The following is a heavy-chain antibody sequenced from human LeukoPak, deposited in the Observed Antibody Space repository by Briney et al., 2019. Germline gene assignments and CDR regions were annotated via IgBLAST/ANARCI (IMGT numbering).Heavy chain of an antibody. Sequence: SVKVSCKASGDTFSNYAISWVRQAPGQGLEWVGGIIPIFDTKKYAQKFQGRVIITADESTTTVYMQLSSLRSEDTAVYYCARASTSTLVTTYFQHWGQGTLVTVSS. J-gene: IGHJ1*01. CDR2: IIPIFDTK. CDR3: ARASTSTLVTTYFQH. D-gene: IGHD1-1*01. CDR1: GDTFSNYA. V-gene: IGHV1-69*01.